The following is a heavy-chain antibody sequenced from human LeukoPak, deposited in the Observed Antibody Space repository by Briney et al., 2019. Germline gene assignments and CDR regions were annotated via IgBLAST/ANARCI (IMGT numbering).Heavy chain of an antibody. D-gene: IGHD1-26*01. V-gene: IGHV3-30*02. J-gene: IGHJ4*02. CDR1: GFTFSSYG. CDR2: IRYDGSNK. Sequence: GGSLRLSCAASGFTFSSYGMHWVRQAPGKGLEWVAFIRYDGSNKYYADSVKGRFTISRDNSKNTLYLQMNSLRAEDTAVYYCARSYSGSYYPLFFDYWGQGTLVTVSS. CDR3: ARSYSGSYYPLFFDY.